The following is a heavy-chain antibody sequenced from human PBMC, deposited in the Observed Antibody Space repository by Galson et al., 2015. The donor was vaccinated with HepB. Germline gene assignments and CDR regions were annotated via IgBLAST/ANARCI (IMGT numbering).Heavy chain of an antibody. V-gene: IGHV3-7*01. CDR1: AFTLSRHW. D-gene: IGHD4-17*01. CDR3: AKDLATVTTGFDY. CDR2: INQDGSEK. J-gene: IGHJ4*02. Sequence: SLRLSCAASAFTLSRHWMSWVRQAPGKGLEWVANINQDGSEKYYVDSVKGRFTISRDNAKNSLYLQMNSLRAEDTAVYYCAKDLATVTTGFDYWGQGTLVTVSS.